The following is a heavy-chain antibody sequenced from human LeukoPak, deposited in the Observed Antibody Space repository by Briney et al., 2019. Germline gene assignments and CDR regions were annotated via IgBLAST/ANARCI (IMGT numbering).Heavy chain of an antibody. CDR1: SDFTSTYY. CDR2: IQTIGSS. J-gene: IGHJ2*01. Sequence: SSETLSLTCTVSSDFTSTYYWNWIRQPAGKGLEWIGRIQTIGSSNYNPSLRSRVSMSVDTSKNQFSLKLSSVTAADTAVYYCARELDSWYFDLWGRGTLVTVSS. CDR3: ARELDSWYFDL. D-gene: IGHD1-1*01. V-gene: IGHV4-4*07.